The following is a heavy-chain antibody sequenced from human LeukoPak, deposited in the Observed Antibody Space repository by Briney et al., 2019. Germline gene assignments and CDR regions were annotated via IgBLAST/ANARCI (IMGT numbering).Heavy chain of an antibody. D-gene: IGHD3-16*01. CDR3: AKGYVSTGFFDS. J-gene: IGHJ4*02. CDR2: IGAAGSPT. V-gene: IGHV3-23*01. Sequence: GGSLRLSCAASGFTFNSSAISWVRQAPGKGLEWVSGIGAAGSPTIYADFVKGRFTISRDNSKNTLFLQMNSLRAEDTALYYCAKGYVSTGFFDSWGQGTLVTVSS. CDR1: GFTFNSSA.